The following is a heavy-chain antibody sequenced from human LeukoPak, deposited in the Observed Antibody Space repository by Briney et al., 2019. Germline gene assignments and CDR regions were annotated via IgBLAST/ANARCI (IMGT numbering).Heavy chain of an antibody. Sequence: GSLRLSCAASGFTVSSNYMNWVRQAPGKGLEWVSVIYISGSTYYADSVKGRFTISRDNSKNTLYLQMNSLRAEDTAVYYCARDSYSSSWYKRDYYGMDVWGQGTTVTVSS. CDR3: ARDSYSSSWYKRDYYGMDV. CDR1: GFTVSSNY. CDR2: IYISGST. V-gene: IGHV3-66*01. J-gene: IGHJ6*02. D-gene: IGHD6-13*01.